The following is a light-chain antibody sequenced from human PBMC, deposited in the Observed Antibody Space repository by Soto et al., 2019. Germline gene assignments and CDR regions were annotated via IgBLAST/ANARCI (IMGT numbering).Light chain of an antibody. V-gene: IGKV1-6*01. CDR2: ATS. CDR3: LQDYNYPRT. CDR1: QVIRTE. J-gene: IGKJ1*01. Sequence: AIQMTQSPSSLSASVGDRVTITCRASQVIRTELGWYQQKPGKAPNLLIYATSILQSGVASRCSGSGSGTYFTLTISSLQPEDFATYYCLQDYNYPRTFCQGTKVEIK.